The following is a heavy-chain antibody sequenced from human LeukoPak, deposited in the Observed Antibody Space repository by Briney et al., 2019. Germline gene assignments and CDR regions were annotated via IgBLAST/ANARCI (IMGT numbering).Heavy chain of an antibody. Sequence: PGGSLRLSCTASGFAFSSYAMAWVRQAPGKGLEWLSYISSSSKINYADSVKGRFTISRDNAKNSLYLQMISLRDEDTAVYYCARSANPGDHDFDPWGQGTLVTVSS. J-gene: IGHJ5*02. CDR2: ISSSSKI. CDR3: ARSANPGDHDFDP. CDR1: GFAFSSYA. V-gene: IGHV3-48*02.